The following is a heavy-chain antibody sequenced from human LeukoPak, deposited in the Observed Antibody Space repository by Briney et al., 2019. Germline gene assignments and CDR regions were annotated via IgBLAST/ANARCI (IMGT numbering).Heavy chain of an antibody. CDR3: AKDSGGNQFSYYMDV. CDR2: IWYDGSNK. Sequence: GGSLRLSCVASGFTFSNYGIHWVRQAPGKGLEWVAFIWYDGSNKYYADSVKGRFTISRDNSKNTLYLQMNSLRAEDTAVYYCAKDSGGNQFSYYMDVWSKGTTVTVSS. D-gene: IGHD4-23*01. J-gene: IGHJ6*03. V-gene: IGHV3-30*02. CDR1: GFTFSNYG.